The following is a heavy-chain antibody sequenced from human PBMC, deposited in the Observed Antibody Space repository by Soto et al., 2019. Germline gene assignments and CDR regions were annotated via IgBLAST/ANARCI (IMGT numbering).Heavy chain of an antibody. CDR2: IDPRDSYV. J-gene: IGHJ5*02. CDR1: GYTFTTFW. D-gene: IGHD2-2*01. V-gene: IGHV5-10-1*01. CDR3: ARLFCSTTTCDSWFDP. Sequence: GESLKISGTGFGYTFTTFWISWVRQMPWKGLEWMGRIDPRDSYVNYSPSFQGHVTISLDKSISTAYLQWGSLKASDTAMYYCARLFCSTTTCDSWFDPWGQGTLVIVSS.